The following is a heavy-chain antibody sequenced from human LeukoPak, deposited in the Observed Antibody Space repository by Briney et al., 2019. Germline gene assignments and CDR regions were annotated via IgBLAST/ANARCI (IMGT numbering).Heavy chain of an antibody. V-gene: IGHV3-30-3*01. J-gene: IGHJ4*02. D-gene: IGHD3-10*01. CDR2: ISYDGSNK. CDR3: ARDIRPSRVLLWFGEPPIGSSSFDY. Sequence: GGSLRLSCAASGFTLSRYWMHWVRQAPGKGLEWVAVISYDGSNKYYADSVKGRFTISRDNSKNTLYLQMNSLRAEDTAVYYCARDIRPSRVLLWFGEPPIGSSSFDYWGQGTLVTVSS. CDR1: GFTLSRYW.